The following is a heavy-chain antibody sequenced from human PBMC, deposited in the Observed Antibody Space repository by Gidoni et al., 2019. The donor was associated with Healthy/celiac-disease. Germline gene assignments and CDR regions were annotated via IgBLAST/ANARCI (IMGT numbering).Heavy chain of an antibody. CDR1: GFTFSSYA. D-gene: IGHD5-18*01. J-gene: IGHJ4*02. Sequence: EVQLLVSGGGLVQPGGSLRLSCAAYGFTFSSYAMSWVRRAPGKGREWVSAISGSCGSTYYADSVKGRFTISRDNTKNTLDLQMNSLRAEDTAVYYCANLWGAVDPGGYSYGPNEYWGQGTLVTVSS. CDR3: ANLWGAVDPGGYSYGPNEY. V-gene: IGHV3-23*01. CDR2: ISGSCGST.